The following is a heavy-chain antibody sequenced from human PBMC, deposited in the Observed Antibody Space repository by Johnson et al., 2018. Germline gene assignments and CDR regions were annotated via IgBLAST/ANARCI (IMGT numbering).Heavy chain of an antibody. CDR2: VYPGDSDT. V-gene: IGHV5-51*01. Sequence: VQLVESGAEVKKPGESLKISCRDSGYSFSTYWIGWVRQMPGKGLEWMGNVYPGDSDTRYSPSFQGQGTMSGDKSIRTAHLQWSSLKASDTAMYYCARRSDMGAFDIWGRGTMVTVS. CDR3: ARRSDMGAFDI. J-gene: IGHJ3*02. D-gene: IGHD1-26*01. CDR1: GYSFSTYW.